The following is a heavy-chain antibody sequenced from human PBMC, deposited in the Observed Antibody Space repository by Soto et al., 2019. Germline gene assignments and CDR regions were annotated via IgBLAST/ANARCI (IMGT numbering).Heavy chain of an antibody. CDR2: IYYSGNT. Sequence: QVQLQESGPGLVKPSQTLSLTCTVSGGSTSSDNYWSWIRQPPGKGLEWIGQIYYSGNTDYNPSLKGRLAISIDTSKNQFSLKRSSVTAADTAVYFCAREGGESSDGLYYFDSWGQGSLVTVSS. CDR1: GGSTSSDNY. J-gene: IGHJ4*02. CDR3: AREGGESSDGLYYFDS. V-gene: IGHV4-30-4*01. D-gene: IGHD3-16*01.